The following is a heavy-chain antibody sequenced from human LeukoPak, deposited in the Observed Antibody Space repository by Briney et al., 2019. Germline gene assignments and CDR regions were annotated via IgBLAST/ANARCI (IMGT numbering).Heavy chain of an antibody. CDR1: GGSISSGGYY. CDR3: ARAGYSSGWYFDY. D-gene: IGHD6-19*01. CDR2: IYSSGST. Sequence: ASETLSLTCTVSGGSISSGGYYWSWIRQHPGKGLVWIGYIYSSGSTYYNPSLKSRVTISVDTSKNQFSLKLSSVTAADTAVYYCARAGYSSGWYFDYRGQGTLVTVSS. V-gene: IGHV4-31*03. J-gene: IGHJ4*02.